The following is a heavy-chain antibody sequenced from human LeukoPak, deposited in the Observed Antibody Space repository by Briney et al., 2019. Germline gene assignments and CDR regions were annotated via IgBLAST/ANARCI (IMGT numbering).Heavy chain of an antibody. CDR2: ITARNGNT. CDR3: ARAPRYTSSNFYFDY. Sequence: ASVKVSCKASGYTFPSYGISWVRQAPGQGLEWMGWITARNGNTKYAQKLQGRVTMTTDTSTSTAYMELRSLRSDDTAVYYCARAPRYTSSNFYFDYWGQGTLVTVSS. CDR1: GYTFPSYG. J-gene: IGHJ4*02. V-gene: IGHV1-18*01. D-gene: IGHD6-13*01.